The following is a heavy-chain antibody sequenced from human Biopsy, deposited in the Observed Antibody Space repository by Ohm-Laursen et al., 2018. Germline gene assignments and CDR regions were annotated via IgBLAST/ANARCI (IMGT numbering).Heavy chain of an antibody. D-gene: IGHD3-22*01. CDR2: VYYTGST. CDR3: ARDRGYYSDRAVPGYFDL. V-gene: IGHV4-59*01. Sequence: SETLSLTCTVSGGSIKSYYWSWIRQPPGKGLEWIGYVYYTGSTDYNPFLQSRVTISVDTSKNHFSLRLRSVTPADTAIYYCARDRGYYSDRAVPGYFDLWGRGTLVTVSS. J-gene: IGHJ2*01. CDR1: GGSIKSYY.